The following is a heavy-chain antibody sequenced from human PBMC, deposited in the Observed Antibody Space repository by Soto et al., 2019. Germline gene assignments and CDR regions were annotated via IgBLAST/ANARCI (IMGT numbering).Heavy chain of an antibody. D-gene: IGHD1-26*01. J-gene: IGHJ6*02. V-gene: IGHV1-18*01. CDR2: ISAYNGNT. Sequence: RASVKVSCKASGYTFTSYGISWVRQAPGQGLEWMGWISAYNGNTNYAQKLQGRVTMTTDTSTSTAYMELRSLRSDDTAVYYCASFSGYYYYYGMDVWGQGTTVTVSS. CDR1: GYTFTSYG. CDR3: ASFSGYYYYYGMDV.